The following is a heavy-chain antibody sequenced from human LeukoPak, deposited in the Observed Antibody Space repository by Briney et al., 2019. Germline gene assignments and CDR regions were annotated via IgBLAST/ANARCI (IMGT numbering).Heavy chain of an antibody. CDR1: GFSLSTSGVG. J-gene: IGHJ4*02. CDR3: AHRLTGYNSNWYHGYFDY. D-gene: IGHD6-13*01. V-gene: IGHV2-5*02. Sequence: ESGPTLVNPTQTLTLTCTFSGFSLSTSGVGVGWIRQPPGKALEWLTLIYWDDDKRYSPSLKSRLTVTKDVSKSQVVLTLTNMDPVDTATYYCAHRLTGYNSNWYHGYFDYWGQGTLVTVSA. CDR2: IYWDDDK.